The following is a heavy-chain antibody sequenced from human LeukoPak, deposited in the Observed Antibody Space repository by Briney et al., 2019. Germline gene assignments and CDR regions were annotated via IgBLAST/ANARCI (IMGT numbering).Heavy chain of an antibody. CDR2: ISAYNGNT. J-gene: IGHJ4*02. CDR1: GYTFTSYG. CDR3: ARDGPYSSSSGVLDY. D-gene: IGHD6-6*01. Sequence: GASVKVSCKASGYTFTSYGISWVRQAPGQGLEWMGWISAYNGNTNYAQKLQGRVTMTTDTSTSTAYMELRSLRSDDTAVYYCARDGPYSSSSGVLDYWGQGTLVTVSS. V-gene: IGHV1-18*01.